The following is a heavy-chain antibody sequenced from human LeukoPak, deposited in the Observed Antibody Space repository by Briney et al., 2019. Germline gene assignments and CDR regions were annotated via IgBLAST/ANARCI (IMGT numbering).Heavy chain of an antibody. V-gene: IGHV5-51*01. Sequence: LGESLKISCKGSGYSLTSYWIGWVRQMPGKGLEWMGIIYPGDSDTRYSPSFQGQVTISADKSISTAYLQWSSLKASDTAMYYCARRTIFGVVIDAFDIWGQGTMVTVSS. CDR1: GYSLTSYW. J-gene: IGHJ3*02. CDR3: ARRTIFGVVIDAFDI. CDR2: IYPGDSDT. D-gene: IGHD3-3*01.